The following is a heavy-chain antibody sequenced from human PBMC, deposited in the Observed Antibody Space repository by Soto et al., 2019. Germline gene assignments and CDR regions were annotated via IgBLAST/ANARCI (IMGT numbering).Heavy chain of an antibody. CDR2: IFHDGTA. J-gene: IGHJ4*02. CDR1: GVSLTSGNW. D-gene: IGHD3-10*01. CDR3: ARLVYDTRLNYMYFDF. V-gene: IGHV4-4*02. Sequence: SETLSLTCAVSGVSLTSGNWWTWVRQSPQRGLEYIGEIFHDGTANYYPSFERRVAMSVDTSRNQFSLKLTSVTAADTAVYFCARLVYDTRLNYMYFDFWGPGTLVTSPQ.